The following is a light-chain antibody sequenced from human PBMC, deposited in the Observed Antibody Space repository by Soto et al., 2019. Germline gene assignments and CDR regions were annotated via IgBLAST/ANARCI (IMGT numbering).Light chain of an antibody. J-gene: IGKJ2*01. CDR1: QSVSSY. CDR2: DAS. CDR3: LQRSNWQYT. V-gene: IGKV3-11*01. Sequence: EIVLTQSPATLSLSPGERATLSCRASQSVSSYLAWYQQKPGQAPRLLIYDASNRVTGIPARFSSSGSGTDFTLTISSLEPEDFAVYYRLQRSNWQYTFGQGTKVEIK.